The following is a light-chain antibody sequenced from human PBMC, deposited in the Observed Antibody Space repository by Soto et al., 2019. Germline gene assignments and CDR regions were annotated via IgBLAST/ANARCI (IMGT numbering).Light chain of an antibody. Sequence: EIVLTQSPGTLSLSPGERATLSCRASQSVSSSYLAWYQQKPGQAPRLLIDGASSRATGIPDRFSGSGSGTDFTLTISSLEPEDFAVYYCQQYDRSPLTFGGGNKVEIK. CDR3: QQYDRSPLT. CDR2: GAS. J-gene: IGKJ4*01. V-gene: IGKV3-20*01. CDR1: QSVSSSY.